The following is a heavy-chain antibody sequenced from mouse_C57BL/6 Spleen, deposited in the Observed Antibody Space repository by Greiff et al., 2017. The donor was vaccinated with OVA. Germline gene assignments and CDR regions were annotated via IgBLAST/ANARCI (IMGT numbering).Heavy chain of an antibody. CDR2: IDPSDSYT. J-gene: IGHJ2*01. Sequence: QVQLQQPGAELVKPGASVKLSCKASGYTFTSYWMQWVKQRPGQGLEWIGEIDPSDSYTNYNQKVKGKATLTVDTSSSTAYMQLSSLTSEDSAVYYCARDSYFDDWGQGTTLTVSS. V-gene: IGHV1-50*01. CDR1: GYTFTSYW. CDR3: ARDSYFDD.